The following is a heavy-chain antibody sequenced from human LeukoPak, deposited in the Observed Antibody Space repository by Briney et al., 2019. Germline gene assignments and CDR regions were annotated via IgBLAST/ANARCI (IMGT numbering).Heavy chain of an antibody. CDR3: YGANAEH. CDR1: GFTFSSYW. D-gene: IGHD4-23*01. V-gene: IGHV3-74*03. Sequence: GGSLRLSCAAPGFTFSSYWMHWVRQAPGKGLVWVSGTNTDGSSTMYADSVKGRFTIARDNAKNTLYLQMNSLRAEDTAVYYCYGANAEHWGQGTLVTVSS. CDR2: TNTDGSST. J-gene: IGHJ1*01.